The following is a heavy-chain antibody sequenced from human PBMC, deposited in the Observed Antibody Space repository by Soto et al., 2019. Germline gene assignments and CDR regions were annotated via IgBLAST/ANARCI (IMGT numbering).Heavy chain of an antibody. CDR1: GFIFSKYG. CDR3: AKDLGSGKPYYYYAMDV. J-gene: IGHJ6*02. D-gene: IGHD3-10*01. V-gene: IGHV3-30*18. Sequence: QVQLVESGGGVVQPGRSLRLSCGASGFIFSKYGMHWVRQAPGKGLEWVAVISYDGSNKYYAESVKGRFIISRDKSENTLYLQMNSLRAEDTAVYYYAKDLGSGKPYYYYAMDVWGQGTTVTVSS. CDR2: ISYDGSNK.